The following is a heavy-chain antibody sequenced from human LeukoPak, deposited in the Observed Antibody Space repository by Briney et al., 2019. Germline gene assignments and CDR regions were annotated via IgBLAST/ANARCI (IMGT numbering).Heavy chain of an antibody. CDR1: GFPFADYA. Sequence: GSLRLSCAASGFPFADYAMHWVRQAPGKGLEWVALISYDGNNKFYADSVKGRFTLSRDDSKNTLYLQMNSLRAEDTAVYYCARGPDYGAKNYWGQGTLVTVSS. V-gene: IGHV3-30-3*01. CDR2: ISYDGNNK. J-gene: IGHJ4*02. D-gene: IGHD4-17*01. CDR3: ARGPDYGAKNY.